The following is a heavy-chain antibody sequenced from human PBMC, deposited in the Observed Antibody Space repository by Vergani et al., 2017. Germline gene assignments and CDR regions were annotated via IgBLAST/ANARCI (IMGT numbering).Heavy chain of an antibody. J-gene: IGHJ4*02. Sequence: QVQLVQSGAEVKKPGSSVKVSCKASGGTFSSSSYYWGWIRQPPGKGLEWIGSISYSGSTYYNPSLKSRVTISVDTSKNQFSLKLSSVTAADTAVYYCASSGYCSSIRCHTFDYWGQGTLVTVSS. CDR2: ISYSGST. V-gene: IGHV4-39*07. CDR3: ASSGYCSSIRCHTFDY. CDR1: GGTFSSSSYY. D-gene: IGHD2-2*02.